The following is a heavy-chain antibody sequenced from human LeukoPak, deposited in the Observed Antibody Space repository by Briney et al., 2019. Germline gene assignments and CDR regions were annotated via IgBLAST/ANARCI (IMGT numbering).Heavy chain of an antibody. CDR1: GYSFVTSD. D-gene: IGHD2-21*02. V-gene: IGHV1-8*01. Sequence: ASVKVSCKTSGYSFVTSDINWVRQAPGQGLEWMGWLNPKSGDTGYAQKFQGRVAMTRSTSITTAYMEVSSLTSEDTAVYYCARGTALSSPLEYWGQGTLVTVSS. J-gene: IGHJ4*02. CDR2: LNPKSGDT. CDR3: ARGTALSSPLEY.